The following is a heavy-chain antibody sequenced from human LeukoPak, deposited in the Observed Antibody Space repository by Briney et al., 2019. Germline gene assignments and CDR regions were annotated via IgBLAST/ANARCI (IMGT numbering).Heavy chain of an antibody. CDR2: ITVNGGIA. Sequence: GGSLRLSCAASGFTFSSYAVNWVRQAPGKGLEWVSAITVNGGIAYYADSVKGRFTISRDNSKNTLYLQMNSLGAEDTAVYYCAKDRDAYRVFDYWGQGTLVTVSS. J-gene: IGHJ4*02. V-gene: IGHV3-23*01. CDR3: AKDRDAYRVFDY. D-gene: IGHD5-24*01. CDR1: GFTFSSYA.